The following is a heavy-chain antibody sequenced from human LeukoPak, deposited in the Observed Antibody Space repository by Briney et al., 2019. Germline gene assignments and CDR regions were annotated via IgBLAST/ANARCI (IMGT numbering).Heavy chain of an antibody. CDR2: IYYSGNT. CDR3: ARDGYLAVDY. Sequence: SETLSLTCTVSGGSISSSTYYWGWIRQPPGKGLEWIGNIYYSGNTYYNPSLKSRIAISVDTSKNQFSLKLSSVTAADTAVYFCARDGYLAVDYWGQGTLVTVSS. CDR1: GGSISSSTYY. D-gene: IGHD2-2*03. J-gene: IGHJ4*02. V-gene: IGHV4-39*07.